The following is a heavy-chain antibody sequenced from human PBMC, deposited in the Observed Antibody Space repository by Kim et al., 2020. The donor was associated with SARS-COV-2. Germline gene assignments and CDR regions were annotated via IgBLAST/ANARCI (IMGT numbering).Heavy chain of an antibody. V-gene: IGHV3-30-3*01. Sequence: GGSLRLSCAASGFTFSSYAMHWVRQAPGKGLEWVAVISYDGSNKYYADSVKGRFTISRDNSKNTLYLQMNSLRAEDTAVYYCARDHQDSSGLNQIDYWGQGTLVTVSS. CDR2: ISYDGSNK. J-gene: IGHJ4*02. CDR1: GFTFSSYA. CDR3: ARDHQDSSGLNQIDY. D-gene: IGHD3-22*01.